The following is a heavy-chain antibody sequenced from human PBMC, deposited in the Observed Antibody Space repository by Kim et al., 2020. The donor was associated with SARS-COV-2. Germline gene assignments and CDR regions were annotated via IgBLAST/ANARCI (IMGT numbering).Heavy chain of an antibody. J-gene: IGHJ6*02. CDR1: GLIVSSNY. D-gene: IGHD3-10*01. V-gene: IGHV3-53*01. CDR3: ARGRYGPNYGMDV. Sequence: GGSLRLSCAASGLIVSSNYMNWVRQAPGKGLEWVSIIFRAGEIYYADSVKGRFTISRDISKNTVYLQMNNLRVEDTAVYYCARGRYGPNYGMDVWGQGTTVTVS. CDR2: IFRAGEI.